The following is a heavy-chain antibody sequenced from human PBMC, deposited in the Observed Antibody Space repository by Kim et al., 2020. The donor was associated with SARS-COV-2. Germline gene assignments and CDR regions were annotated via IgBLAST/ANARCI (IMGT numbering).Heavy chain of an antibody. CDR1: GGSISSSSYY. CDR3: AREPTYYDILTGYVERIDY. CDR2: IYYSGST. D-gene: IGHD3-9*01. J-gene: IGHJ4*02. Sequence: SETLSLTCTVSGGSISSSSYYWGWIRQPPGKGLEWIGSIYYSGSTYYNPSLKSRVTISVDTSKNQFSLKLSSVTAADTAVYYCAREPTYYDILTGYVERIDYWGQGTLGTVSS. V-gene: IGHV4-39*07.